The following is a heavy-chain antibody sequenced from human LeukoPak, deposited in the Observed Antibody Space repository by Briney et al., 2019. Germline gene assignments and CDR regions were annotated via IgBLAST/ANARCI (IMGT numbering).Heavy chain of an antibody. V-gene: IGHV4-59*01. CDR1: GGSISSYY. Sequence: SETLSLTGPVSGGSISSYYWSWIRQPPGKGLEWIGYIYYSGSTNYNPCLKSRVTISVDTSKNQFSLKLSSVTAADTAVYYCARNGGNSVIGWYFDLWGRGTLVTVSS. CDR3: ARNGGNSVIGWYFDL. CDR2: IYYSGST. J-gene: IGHJ2*01. D-gene: IGHD4-23*01.